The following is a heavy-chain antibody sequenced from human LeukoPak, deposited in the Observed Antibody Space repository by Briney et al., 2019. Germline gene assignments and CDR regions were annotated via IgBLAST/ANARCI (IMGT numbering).Heavy chain of an antibody. CDR2: ISSSSSTI. J-gene: IGHJ6*03. CDR3: ARDLIVGATLDYYYYMDV. CDR1: GFTFSSYS. Sequence: GGSLRLSCAASGFTFSSYSMNWVRQAPGKGLEWVSYISSSSSTIYYADSVKGRFTISRDNAKNSLYLQMNSLRAEDTAVYYCARDLIVGATLDYYYYMDVWGKGTTVTVS. D-gene: IGHD1-26*01. V-gene: IGHV3-48*01.